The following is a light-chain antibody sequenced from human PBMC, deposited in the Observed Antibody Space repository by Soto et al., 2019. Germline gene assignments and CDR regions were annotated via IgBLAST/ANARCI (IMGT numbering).Light chain of an antibody. Sequence: LTHPHSGSRFPGQSVSIPCPGTPSDVGGYTYVSWYQQHPGKAPKLMIYDVSKRPSGVPDRFSGSKSGNTASLTISGLQAEDEADYYCCSYAGSYTYVFGTGTKV. J-gene: IGLJ1*01. CDR3: CSYAGSYTYV. CDR1: PSDVGGYTY. V-gene: IGLV2-11*01. CDR2: DVS.